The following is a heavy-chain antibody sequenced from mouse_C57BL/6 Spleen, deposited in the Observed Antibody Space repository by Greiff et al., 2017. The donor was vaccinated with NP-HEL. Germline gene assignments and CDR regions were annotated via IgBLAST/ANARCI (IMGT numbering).Heavy chain of an antibody. D-gene: IGHD4-1*01. V-gene: IGHV1-15*01. CDR1: GYTFTDYE. CDR2: IDPETGGT. CDR3: TRLPLDLDY. J-gene: IGHJ2*01. Sequence: VKLQQSGAELVRPGASVTLSCKASGYTFTDYEMHWVKQTPVHGLEWIGAIDPETGGTAYNQKFKGKAILTADKSSSTAYMELRSLTSEDSAVYYCTRLPLDLDYWGQGTTLTVSS.